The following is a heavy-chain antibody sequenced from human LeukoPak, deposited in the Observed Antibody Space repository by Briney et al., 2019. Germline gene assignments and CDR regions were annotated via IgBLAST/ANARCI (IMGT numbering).Heavy chain of an antibody. Sequence: SETLSLTCTVSGGSISSGGYYWSWIRQHPGKGLEWIGYIYYSGSTYYNPSLKSRVTISVDTSKNQFSLKLSSVTAADTAVYYCARAGGSFSPFGYWGQGTLVTVSS. CDR3: ARAGGSFSPFGY. CDR2: IYYSGST. D-gene: IGHD3-3*01. V-gene: IGHV4-31*03. J-gene: IGHJ4*02. CDR1: GGSISSGGYY.